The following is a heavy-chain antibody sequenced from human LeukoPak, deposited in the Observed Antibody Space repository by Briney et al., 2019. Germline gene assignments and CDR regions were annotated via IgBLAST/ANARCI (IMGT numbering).Heavy chain of an antibody. CDR2: IYYSGST. Sequence: PSETLSLTCTVSGGSISSYYWSWIRQPPGKGLEWIGYIYYSGSTNYNPSLKSRVTISVDTSKNQFSLKLSSVTAADTAVYYCARMSSSWILSFDYWGQGTLVTVSS. D-gene: IGHD6-13*01. V-gene: IGHV4-59*01. CDR1: GGSISSYY. CDR3: ARMSSSWILSFDY. J-gene: IGHJ4*02.